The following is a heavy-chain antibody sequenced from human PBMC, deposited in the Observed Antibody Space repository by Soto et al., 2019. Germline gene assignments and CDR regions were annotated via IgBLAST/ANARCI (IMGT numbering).Heavy chain of an antibody. CDR1: GYTFTSYG. CDR3: ARMYPVAGDAFDI. Sequence: ASVKVSCKASGYTFTSYGISWVRQAPGQGLEWMGWISAYNGNTNYAQNLQGRVTMTTDTSTSAAYMELRSLRSDDTAVYYCARMYPVAGDAFDIWGQGTMVTVSS. D-gene: IGHD6-19*01. CDR2: ISAYNGNT. J-gene: IGHJ3*02. V-gene: IGHV1-18*01.